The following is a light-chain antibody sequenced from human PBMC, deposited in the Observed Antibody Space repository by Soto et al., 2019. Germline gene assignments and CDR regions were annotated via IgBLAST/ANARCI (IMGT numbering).Light chain of an antibody. CDR3: QSYDSSLSGWV. CDR1: SSNIGAGYV. J-gene: IGLJ3*02. V-gene: IGLV1-40*01. Sequence: QPVLTQPPSVSGAPGQRVTISCTGSSSNIGAGYVVHWYQQLPGTAPKLLIYGNSNRPSGVPDRFSGSKSGTSASLAITVLQAEDEADYYCQSYDSSLSGWVFGGGTQVTVL. CDR2: GNS.